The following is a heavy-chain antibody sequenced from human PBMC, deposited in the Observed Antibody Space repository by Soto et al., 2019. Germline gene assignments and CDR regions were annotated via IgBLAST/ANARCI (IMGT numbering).Heavy chain of an antibody. D-gene: IGHD4-4*01. V-gene: IGHV4-30-2*01. CDR2: IYHGGST. J-gene: IGHJ4*02. CDR1: GASVTRDGNC. Sequence: QVQLRESGSGLVKPSQTLSLTCSVSGASVTRDGNCWTWIRQPPGKGLEFVASIYHGGSTFYNPSFRSRVTMSLVRSKSQFSLKLTSVTAADTAVYYCARYVDGYSQFDDWGQGTLVTVSS. CDR3: ARYVDGYSQFDD.